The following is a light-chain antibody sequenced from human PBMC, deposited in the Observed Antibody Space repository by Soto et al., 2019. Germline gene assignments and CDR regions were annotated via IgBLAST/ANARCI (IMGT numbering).Light chain of an antibody. CDR3: FSYTYSSTTHLV. Sequence: QPVLTQPASVSGSPGQSITISCTGTSSDVGGYNYVSWYQQHPGMAPKLMIYDVSNRPSGVSDRFSGSKSGNTASLTISGLQPEDEAEYYCFSYTYSSTTHLVFGGGTKLTVL. CDR2: DVS. J-gene: IGLJ2*01. CDR1: SSDVGGYNY. V-gene: IGLV2-14*01.